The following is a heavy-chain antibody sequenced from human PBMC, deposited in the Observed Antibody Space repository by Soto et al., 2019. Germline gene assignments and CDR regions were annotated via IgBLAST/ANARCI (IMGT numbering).Heavy chain of an antibody. CDR1: GYSFTSYA. CDR3: ARDRPVPAALYHQYYSAMDV. Sequence: ASVKVSCKASGYSFTSYAIHWVRQAPRQRLEWMGWINTGDGNTKYSQKFQGRVTLTRDTSARTVYLEKSSLRSEDTAVYYCARDRPVPAALYHQYYSAMDVWGQGTTVTVSS. V-gene: IGHV1-3*04. CDR2: INTGDGNT. J-gene: IGHJ6*02. D-gene: IGHD2-2*01.